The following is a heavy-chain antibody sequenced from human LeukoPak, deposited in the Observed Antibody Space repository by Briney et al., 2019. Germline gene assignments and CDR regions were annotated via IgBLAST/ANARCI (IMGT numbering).Heavy chain of an antibody. CDR2: TYYRSTWYN. Sequence: SQTLSLTCAISGDIVSSNSVTWNWIRQSPSRGLEWLGRTYYRSTWYNDYAVSVRGRITVNPDTSKNQFSLHLNSVTPEGTAVYYCARRLTQYDCFDPWGQGILVTVSS. J-gene: IGHJ5*02. CDR1: GDIVSSNSVT. V-gene: IGHV6-1*01. D-gene: IGHD2-2*01. CDR3: ARRLTQYDCFDP.